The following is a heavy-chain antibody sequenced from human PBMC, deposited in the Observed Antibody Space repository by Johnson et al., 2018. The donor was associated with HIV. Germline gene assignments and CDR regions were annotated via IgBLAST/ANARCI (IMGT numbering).Heavy chain of an antibody. D-gene: IGHD2-8*01. CDR2: INWNGGST. V-gene: IGHV3-20*04. Sequence: VQLVESGGGLVQPGASLTLSCAASGLTVSSNYMSWVRQAPGKGLEWVSGINWNGGSTGYADSVKGRFTISRANAKNSLYLQMNSLRAEDTALYYCARGPTMRYCTNGVCYIGAFDIWGQGTMVTVSS. CDR3: ARGPTMRYCTNGVCYIGAFDI. J-gene: IGHJ3*02. CDR1: GLTVSSNY.